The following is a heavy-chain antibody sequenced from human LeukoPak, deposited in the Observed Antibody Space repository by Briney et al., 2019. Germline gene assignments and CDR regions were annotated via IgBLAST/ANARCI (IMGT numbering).Heavy chain of an antibody. D-gene: IGHD6-13*01. V-gene: IGHV1-2*06. CDR3: ARDPGRGSSWTFDY. CDR2: INPNSGGT. Sequence: ASVKVSCKASGNTFTGYYIHWVRQAPGQGLEWMGRINPNSGGTNYAQKFEGRVTMTRDTSISTAFMELSRLTSDDTAVYYCARDPGRGSSWTFDYWGQGTLVTVSS. J-gene: IGHJ4*02. CDR1: GNTFTGYY.